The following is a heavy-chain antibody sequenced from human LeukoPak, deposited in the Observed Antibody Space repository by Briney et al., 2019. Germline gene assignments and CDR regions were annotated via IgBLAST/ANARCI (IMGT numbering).Heavy chain of an antibody. CDR2: ISGSGGST. CDR1: GFTVSSYG. J-gene: IGHJ4*02. CDR3: AKDRPTVYSSSWLHFLDS. D-gene: IGHD6-13*01. Sequence: GGTLRLSCAASGFTVSSYGMVWVRQAPGKGLEWVSGISGSGGSTYLADSVKGRFPISRDNSKNTLYLQMNCLRADDTAVYYCAKDRPTVYSSSWLHFLDSWGQGTLVTVSS. V-gene: IGHV3-23*01.